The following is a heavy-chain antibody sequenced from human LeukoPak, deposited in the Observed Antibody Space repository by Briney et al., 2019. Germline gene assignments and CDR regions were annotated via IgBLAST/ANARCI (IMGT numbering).Heavy chain of an antibody. Sequence: GGSLRLSCAASGITFSSYAMNWVRQAPGKGLEWVSTITGTGGDTNYADSVKGRVTISRDNSQNTLYLQMNSLRAEDTAVYYCARDYADYVGYFFFDYWGQGTLVTVSS. CDR3: ARDYADYVGYFFFDY. D-gene: IGHD4-17*01. V-gene: IGHV3-23*01. J-gene: IGHJ4*02. CDR2: ITGTGGDT. CDR1: GITFSSYA.